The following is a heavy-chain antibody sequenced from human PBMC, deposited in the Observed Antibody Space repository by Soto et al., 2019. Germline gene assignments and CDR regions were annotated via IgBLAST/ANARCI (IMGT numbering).Heavy chain of an antibody. J-gene: IGHJ4*02. CDR3: ARDPEPLRYFDWWTFDY. V-gene: IGHV3-33*01. CDR2: IWYDGSNK. D-gene: IGHD3-9*01. Sequence: GGSLRLSCAASGFTFSSYGMHWVRQAPGKGLEWVAVIWYDGSNKYYADSVKGRFTISRDNSKNTLYLQMNSLRAEDTAVYYCARDPEPLRYFDWWTFDYWGQGTLVTVSS. CDR1: GFTFSSYG.